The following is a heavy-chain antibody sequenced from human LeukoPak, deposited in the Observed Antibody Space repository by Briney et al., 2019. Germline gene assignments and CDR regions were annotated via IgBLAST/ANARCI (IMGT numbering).Heavy chain of an antibody. Sequence: ASVTVSFKASGYTFTSYDINWVRQATGQGLEWMRWMNPNSGNTGYAQKFQGRVTMTRNTSISTAYMELSSLRSEDTAVYYCARGWEVGVTPGGWGQGTLVTVSS. D-gene: IGHD1-26*01. J-gene: IGHJ4*02. V-gene: IGHV1-8*01. CDR2: MNPNSGNT. CDR3: ARGWEVGVTPGG. CDR1: GYTFTSYD.